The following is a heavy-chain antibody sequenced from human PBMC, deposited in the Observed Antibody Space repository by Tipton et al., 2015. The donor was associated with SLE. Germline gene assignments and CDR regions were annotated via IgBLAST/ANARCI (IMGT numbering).Heavy chain of an antibody. CDR1: GGSISSSTYY. CDR2: IYYTGST. CDR3: ARAPGILDY. Sequence: TLSLTCTVSGGSISSSTYYWGWIRQPPGKGLEWIGSIYYTGSTSYNPSLKSRVTISLDTSKNQFSLKLSSVTAADTAVYYCARAPGILDYWGQGTLVTVSS. V-gene: IGHV4-39*01. D-gene: IGHD6-13*01. J-gene: IGHJ4*02.